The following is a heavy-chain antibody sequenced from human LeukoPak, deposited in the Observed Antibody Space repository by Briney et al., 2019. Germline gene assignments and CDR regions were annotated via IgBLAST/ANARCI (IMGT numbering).Heavy chain of an antibody. CDR1: GFTFSSSA. CDR3: ARGRPHGNDY. J-gene: IGHJ4*02. D-gene: IGHD4-23*01. Sequence: GGSLRLSCAASGFTFSSSAMSWVRQAPGKGLEWVSRIASDGSSTTYADSVKGRFSISRDNAKNTLYLQMNSLRVEDTAVYYCARGRPHGNDYWGQGTLVTVSS. V-gene: IGHV3-74*01. CDR2: IASDGSST.